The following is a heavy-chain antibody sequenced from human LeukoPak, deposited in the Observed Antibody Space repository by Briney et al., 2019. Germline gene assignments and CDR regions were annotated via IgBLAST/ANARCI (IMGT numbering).Heavy chain of an antibody. CDR2: ISGSGDNT. CDR3: ARDFTIEYSSSRDTGTLDY. V-gene: IGHV3-23*01. J-gene: IGHJ4*02. D-gene: IGHD6-6*01. Sequence: GGSLRLSCAASGFTFGSQGMNWVRQAPGKGLEWVSFISGSGDNTYFADSVKGRFTISRDNAKNTLYLQMNSLRAEDTAVYYCARDFTIEYSSSRDTGTLDYWGQGTLVTVSS. CDR1: GFTFGSQG.